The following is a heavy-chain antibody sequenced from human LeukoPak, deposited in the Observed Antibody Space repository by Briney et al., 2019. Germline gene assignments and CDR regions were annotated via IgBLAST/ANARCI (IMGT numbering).Heavy chain of an antibody. CDR2: INTNTGNP. CDR3: ARGGVEMATILDY. D-gene: IGHD5-24*01. J-gene: IGHJ4*02. Sequence: ASVTVSCKASGYTFTSYAMNWVRQAPGQGLEWMGWINTNTGNPTYAQGFTGRFVFSLDTSVSTAYLQISSLKAEDAAVYYCARGGVEMATILDYWGQGTLVTVSS. CDR1: GYTFTSYA. V-gene: IGHV7-4-1*02.